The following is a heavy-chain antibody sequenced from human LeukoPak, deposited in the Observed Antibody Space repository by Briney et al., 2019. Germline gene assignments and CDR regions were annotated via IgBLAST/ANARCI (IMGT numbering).Heavy chain of an antibody. V-gene: IGHV4-59*01. D-gene: IGHD2-21*02. J-gene: IGHJ4*02. Sequence: SSETLSLTCTVSGGSISSYYWSWIRQPPGKGLEWIGYIYYSGSTNYNPSLKSRVTISVDTSKNQFSLKLSSVTAADTAVYYCARARNTYCGGDCYYFDYWGQGTLVTVSS. CDR2: IYYSGST. CDR1: GGSISSYY. CDR3: ARARNTYCGGDCYYFDY.